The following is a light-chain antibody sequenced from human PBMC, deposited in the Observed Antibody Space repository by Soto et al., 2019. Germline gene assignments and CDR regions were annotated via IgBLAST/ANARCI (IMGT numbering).Light chain of an antibody. J-gene: IGLJ1*01. Sequence: QSALTQPPSASGSPGQSVAISCTGTNSDVGGYNYVSWYQQHPGKAPKLMIYDVNKRPSGVPDRFSGSKSGNTASLTVSGLQAVDEADYYCSSYAGSTTFDVFGTGTKVTVL. CDR1: NSDVGGYNY. V-gene: IGLV2-8*01. CDR3: SSYAGSTTFDV. CDR2: DVN.